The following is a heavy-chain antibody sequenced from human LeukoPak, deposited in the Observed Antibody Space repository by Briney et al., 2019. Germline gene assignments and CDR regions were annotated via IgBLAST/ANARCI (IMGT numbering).Heavy chain of an antibody. Sequence: SETLSLTCTVYGGSFNDYYWNWIRQPPGKGLEWIGEINHSGSTNYNPSLKSRVTISVDTSKNQFSLKLSSVTAADTAVYYCARSGIEDIVLMVYAHFDYWGQGTLVTVSS. D-gene: IGHD2-8*01. V-gene: IGHV4-34*01. J-gene: IGHJ4*02. CDR1: GGSFNDYY. CDR3: ARSGIEDIVLMVYAHFDY. CDR2: INHSGST.